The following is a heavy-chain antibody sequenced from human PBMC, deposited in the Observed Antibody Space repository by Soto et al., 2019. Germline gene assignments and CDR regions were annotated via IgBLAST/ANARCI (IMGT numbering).Heavy chain of an antibody. CDR2: ISGSAGST. J-gene: IGHJ4*02. V-gene: IGHV3-23*01. Sequence: EVQLLESGGGLVQPGGSLRLSCAASGFTFSNYAMSWVRQAPGKGLEWVSSISGSAGSTYYADSVKDRFTISRDNSKNTLYLQMNSLRAEDTAIYYCAKDVEGSGYDSGNDYWGQGTLVTVSS. D-gene: IGHD5-12*01. CDR3: AKDVEGSGYDSGNDY. CDR1: GFTFSNYA.